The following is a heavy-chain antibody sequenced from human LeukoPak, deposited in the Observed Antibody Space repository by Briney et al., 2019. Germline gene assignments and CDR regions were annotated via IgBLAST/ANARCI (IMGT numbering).Heavy chain of an antibody. V-gene: IGHV1-2*02. D-gene: IGHD1-1*01. CDR1: AYTFDNYY. CDR2: MNPGTGDT. CDR3: ARGGWNAFDH. J-gene: IGHJ4*02. Sequence: ASVKVSCEASAYTFDNYYIHWVRQAPGQGLEWMGWMNPGTGDTNYAHNLQGRVTMTRDTSLDTAYLDLTRLTPDDTALYYCARGGWNAFDHWGQGTLVTVSS.